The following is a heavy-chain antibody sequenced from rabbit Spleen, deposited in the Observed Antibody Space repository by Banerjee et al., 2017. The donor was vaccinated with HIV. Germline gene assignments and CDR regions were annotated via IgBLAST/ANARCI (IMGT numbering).Heavy chain of an antibody. D-gene: IGHD2-1*01. Sequence: QSLEESGGDLVKPEGSLTLTCTASGFSFSDRDVMCWVRQAPGKGLEWIACINTYTARPVYATWAKGRFTISRTSSTTVTLEMTSLTAADTATYFCARGSAAMTMVITGYYLNLWGPGTLVTVS. CDR2: INTYTARP. V-gene: IGHV1S40*01. J-gene: IGHJ4*01. CDR3: ARGSAAMTMVITGYYLNL. CDR1: GFSFSDRDV.